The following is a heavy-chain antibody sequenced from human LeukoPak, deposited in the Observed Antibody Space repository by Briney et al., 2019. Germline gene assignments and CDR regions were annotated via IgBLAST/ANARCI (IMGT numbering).Heavy chain of an antibody. D-gene: IGHD3-10*01. Sequence: SQTLSLTCTVSGGSISSGGYYWSWIRQHPGKGLEWIGYIYYSGSTYYNPSLKSRVTISVDTSKNQFSLKLSSVTAADTAVYYCASMMGVGPYGSGSPYNWFDPWGQGTLVTVSS. CDR2: IYYSGST. CDR1: GGSISSGGYY. CDR3: ASMMGVGPYGSGSPYNWFDP. J-gene: IGHJ5*02. V-gene: IGHV4-31*03.